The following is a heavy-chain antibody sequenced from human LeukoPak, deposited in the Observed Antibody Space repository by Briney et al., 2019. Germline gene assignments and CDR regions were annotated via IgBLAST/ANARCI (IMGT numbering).Heavy chain of an antibody. Sequence: ASVKVSCKAFGGTFSSYAISWVRQAPGQGLEWMGRIIPILGIANYAQKFQGRVTITADKSTSTAYMELSSLRSEDTAVYYCARSPPRYDRAFYYYYGMDVWGQGTTVTVSS. D-gene: IGHD3-22*01. J-gene: IGHJ6*02. CDR3: ARSPPRYDRAFYYYYGMDV. CDR2: IIPILGIA. CDR1: GGTFSSYA. V-gene: IGHV1-69*04.